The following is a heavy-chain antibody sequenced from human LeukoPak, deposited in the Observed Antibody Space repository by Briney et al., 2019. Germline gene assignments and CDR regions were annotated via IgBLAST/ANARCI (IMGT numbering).Heavy chain of an antibody. V-gene: IGHV5-51*01. J-gene: IGHJ3*02. CDR3: ARRRGRYSGDAFDT. CDR2: IYPGDSDT. Sequence: GESLKVSCKGSGYRFTSYWIGWVRQMPGKGLEWMGFIYPGDSDTRYSPSFQGQVTISADKSMSTAYLQWSSLKASDTAMYYCARRRGRYSGDAFDTWGQGTMVTVSS. D-gene: IGHD1-26*01. CDR1: GYRFTSYW.